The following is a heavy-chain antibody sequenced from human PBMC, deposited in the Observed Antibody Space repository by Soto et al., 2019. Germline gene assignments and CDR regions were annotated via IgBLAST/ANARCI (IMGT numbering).Heavy chain of an antibody. CDR2: IYSGGST. V-gene: IGHV3-53*04. J-gene: IGHJ6*03. CDR1: GFTVSSNY. D-gene: IGHD3-10*01. Sequence: GGSLRLSCAASGFTVSSNYMSWVRQAPGRGLEWVSVIYSGGSTYYADSVKGRFTISRHNSKNTLYLQMNSLRAEDTAVYYCASVKPDYYYYYMEVWGKGTTVTVSS. CDR3: ASVKPDYYYYYMEV.